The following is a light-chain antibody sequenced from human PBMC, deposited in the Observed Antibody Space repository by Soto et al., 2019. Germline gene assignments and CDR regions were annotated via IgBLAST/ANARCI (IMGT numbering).Light chain of an antibody. J-gene: IGKJ1*01. CDR1: QSISDS. CDR2: EAS. CDR3: QQYNGYWT. Sequence: DIQMTQSPSTLSASVGDRVTITCRASQSISDSLAWYQQKPGKAPKLLIYEASNLNSGVPSRFSGSGSGTEYTLNISSLQPDDFASYYCQQYNGYWTFGQGTKVEIK. V-gene: IGKV1-5*03.